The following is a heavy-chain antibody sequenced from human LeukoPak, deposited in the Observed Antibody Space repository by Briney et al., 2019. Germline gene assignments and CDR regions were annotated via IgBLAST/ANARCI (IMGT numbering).Heavy chain of an antibody. D-gene: IGHD4-11*01. J-gene: IGHJ6*03. CDR3: ASMASDYSNYYYYMDV. Sequence: GASVTVSCKASGGTFISYAISWVRQAPGQGREWMGGIIPIFGTANYAQKFQGRVTITTDESTSTAYMELSSLRSEDTAVYYCASMASDYSNYYYYMDVWGKGTTVTVSS. V-gene: IGHV1-69*05. CDR2: IIPIFGTA. CDR1: GGTFISYA.